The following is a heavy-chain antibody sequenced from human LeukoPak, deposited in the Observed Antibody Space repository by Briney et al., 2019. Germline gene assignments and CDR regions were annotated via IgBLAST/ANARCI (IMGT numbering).Heavy chain of an antibody. CDR2: ISGSGGST. J-gene: IGHJ3*02. CDR3: ARGYYYDSSGPDAFDI. V-gene: IGHV3-23*01. CDR1: GFTFSSYA. Sequence: GGSLRLSCAASGFTFSSYAMSWVRQAPGKGLEWVSAISGSGGSTSYAQKFQGRVTMTRDTSTSTVYMELSSLRSEDTAVYYCARGYYYDSSGPDAFDIWGQGTMVTVSS. D-gene: IGHD3-22*01.